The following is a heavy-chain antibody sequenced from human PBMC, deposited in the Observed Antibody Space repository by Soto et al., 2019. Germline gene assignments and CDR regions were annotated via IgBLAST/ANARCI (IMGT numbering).Heavy chain of an antibody. D-gene: IGHD6-13*01. Sequence: GGSLRLSCAASGFTFSSYAMSWVRQAPGKGLEWVSVISSRGGSTYYADSVKGRFTISRDNSKNTLYLQMNSLRAEDTAVYYSAKENGYSSSWFEFDYWGQGTLVTVSS. CDR2: ISSRGGST. CDR3: AKENGYSSSWFEFDY. J-gene: IGHJ4*02. CDR1: GFTFSSYA. V-gene: IGHV3-23*01.